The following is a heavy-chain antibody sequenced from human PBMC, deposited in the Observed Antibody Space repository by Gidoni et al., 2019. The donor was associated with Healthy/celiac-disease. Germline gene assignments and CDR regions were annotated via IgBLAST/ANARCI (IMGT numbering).Heavy chain of an antibody. Sequence: QVQLVASGGGLVKPGGSLRLSCAASGFTFSDYYMSWIRQAPGKGLEWVSYISSSSRYTNYADSVKGRFTISRDNAKNSLYLQMNSLRAEDTAVYYCARVGPGTVDYYDSSDSTIDYWGQGTLVTVSS. CDR3: ARVGPGTVDYYDSSDSTIDY. V-gene: IGHV3-11*06. D-gene: IGHD3-22*01. CDR1: GFTFSDYY. J-gene: IGHJ4*02. CDR2: ISSSSRYT.